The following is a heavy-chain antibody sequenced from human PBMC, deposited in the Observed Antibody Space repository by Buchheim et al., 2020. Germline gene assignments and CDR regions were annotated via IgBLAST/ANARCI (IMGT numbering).Heavy chain of an antibody. J-gene: IGHJ5*02. CDR3: AREPTYYYGSGNFRFGRFDP. V-gene: IGHV4-39*07. CDR2: IYYSGSP. CDR1: GGSINSSIYY. Sequence: QLHLQESGPGLVKPSETLSLTCTVSGGSINSSIYYWDWIRQSPGKGLEWIASIYYSGSPLYNPSLKSRVTISMDASKKELSLKLRSVTAADTAVYYCAREPTYYYGSGNFRFGRFDPWGQGSL. D-gene: IGHD3-10*01.